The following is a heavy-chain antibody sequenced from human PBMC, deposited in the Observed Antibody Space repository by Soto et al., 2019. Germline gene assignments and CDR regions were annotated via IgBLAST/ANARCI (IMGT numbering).Heavy chain of an antibody. J-gene: IGHJ6*02. CDR2: IIPIFGTA. CDR1: GGSFSSYA. Sequence: GASVKVSCKAAGGSFSSYASSWVRQAPGKGLEWMGGIIPIFGTANYAQKFQARLTITADESPSTAYTELSSLRSDDTAVYYCATLITMVRGVIKPYYYYGMAVWLQGTTGTVS. D-gene: IGHD3-10*01. V-gene: IGHV1-69*13. CDR3: ATLITMVRGVIKPYYYYGMAV.